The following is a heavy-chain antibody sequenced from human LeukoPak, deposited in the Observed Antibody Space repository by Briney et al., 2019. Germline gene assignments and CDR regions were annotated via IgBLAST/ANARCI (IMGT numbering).Heavy chain of an antibody. CDR1: GGSISSYF. J-gene: IGHJ3*02. CDR2: IYYSVST. Sequence: SETLSLTCTVSGGSISSYFWTWIRQPPGKGLEWIGYIYYSVSTNYNPSLKSRVTISVDTSKNQFSLRLSSVTAADTAVYYCARPYSGGWYGAFDIWGQGTMDSVSS. CDR3: ARPYSGGWYGAFDI. V-gene: IGHV4-59*12. D-gene: IGHD6-19*01.